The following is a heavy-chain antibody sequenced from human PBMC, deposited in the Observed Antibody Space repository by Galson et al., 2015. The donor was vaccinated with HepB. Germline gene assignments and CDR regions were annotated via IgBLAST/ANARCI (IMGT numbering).Heavy chain of an antibody. V-gene: IGHV3-11*06. CDR3: ARDKYRSGWHFDF. J-gene: IGHJ4*02. Sequence: SLRLSCADSGFTFTDYDMAWIRQAPGKGLQWVSYASSTSGYTNYADSVKGRFTISRDNGKNSLYLQMDSLRAEDSAIYYCARDKYRSGWHFDFWGQGTLATVTS. D-gene: IGHD6-25*01. CDR2: ASSTSGYT. CDR1: GFTFTDYD.